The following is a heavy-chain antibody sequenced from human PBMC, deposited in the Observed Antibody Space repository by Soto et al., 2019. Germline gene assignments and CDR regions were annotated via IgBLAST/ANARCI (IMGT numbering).Heavy chain of an antibody. CDR2: IYYSGST. V-gene: IGHV4-31*03. CDR1: GGSISSGGYY. D-gene: IGHD3-10*01. Sequence: SETLSLTCTVSGGSISSGGYYWSWIRQHPGKGLEWIGYIYYSGSTYYNPSLKSRVTISVDTSKNQFSLKLSSVTAADMAVYYCAAACCHGSGSSPFDYWGQGTLVTVSS. J-gene: IGHJ4*02. CDR3: AAACCHGSGSSPFDY.